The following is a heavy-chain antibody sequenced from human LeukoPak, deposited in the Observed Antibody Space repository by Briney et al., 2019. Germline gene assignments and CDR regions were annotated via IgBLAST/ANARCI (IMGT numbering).Heavy chain of an antibody. J-gene: IGHJ4*02. D-gene: IGHD2-15*01. CDR2: INSDGTTT. CDR1: GFTFSRYW. CDR3: ARGVAVAES. V-gene: IGHV3-74*01. Sequence: GGSLRLSCAASGFTFSRYWMHWVRQTPGKGLVWVSLINSDGTTTFYADSVKGRFTISRDNAKNSLYLQMNSLRAEDTAVYYCARGVAVAESWGQGTLVTVSS.